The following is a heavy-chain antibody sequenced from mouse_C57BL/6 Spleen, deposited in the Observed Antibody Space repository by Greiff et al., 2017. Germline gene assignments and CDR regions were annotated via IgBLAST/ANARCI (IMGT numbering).Heavy chain of an antibody. CDR2: IYPGDGDT. Sequence: QVQLQHSGPELVKPGASVKISCKASGYAFSSSWLNWVKQRPGQGLEWIGRIYPGDGDTNYNGKFKGKATLTADKSTSTAYMQLSSLTSEDSAVYVSARSDGNHFDYWGQGTTLTVSS. CDR1: GYAFSSSW. J-gene: IGHJ2*01. D-gene: IGHD2-1*01. V-gene: IGHV1-82*01. CDR3: ARSDGNHFDY.